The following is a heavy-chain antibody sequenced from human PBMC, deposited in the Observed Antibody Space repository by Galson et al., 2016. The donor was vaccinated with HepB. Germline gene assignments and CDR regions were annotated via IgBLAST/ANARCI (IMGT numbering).Heavy chain of an antibody. J-gene: IGHJ3*01. Sequence: SETLSLTCNVSGGSIRGSPYYWGWIRQPPGKGLEWIGSIYYTGNTYYNPSLKSRVTIHVDTPKNQVSLKLNSVTAADSAVYYCSRPPSSIAAPSDAFDLWGRGTVVTVSS. D-gene: IGHD6-6*01. CDR3: SRPPSSIAAPSDAFDL. CDR2: IYYTGNT. V-gene: IGHV4-39*01. CDR1: GGSIRGSPYY.